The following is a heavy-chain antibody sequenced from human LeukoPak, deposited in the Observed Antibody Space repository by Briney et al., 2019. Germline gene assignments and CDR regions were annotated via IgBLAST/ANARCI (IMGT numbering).Heavy chain of an antibody. CDR3: ASLWEYSGPNWFDP. CDR1: GFTFSSYS. CDR2: ISGNSGTI. J-gene: IGHJ5*02. Sequence: GGSLRLSCAASGFTFSSYSINWVRQAPGKGLEWISYISGNSGTIYYADSVKGRFTISRDNAKNSLYLQMNSLRAEDTAVYYCASLWEYSGPNWFDPWGQGTLVTVSS. V-gene: IGHV3-48*01. D-gene: IGHD5-12*01.